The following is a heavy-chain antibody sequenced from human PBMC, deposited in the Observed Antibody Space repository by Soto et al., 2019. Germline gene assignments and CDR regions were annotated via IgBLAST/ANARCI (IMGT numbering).Heavy chain of an antibody. V-gene: IGHV4-31*03. J-gene: IGHJ4*02. Sequence: SETLSLTCTVSGGSISSGGYYWSWIRQHPGKGLEWIGYIYYSGSTYYNPSLKSRVTISVDTSKNQFSLKLSSVTAADTAVYYCARQPAAGENFDYWGQGTLVTVSS. CDR3: ARQPAAGENFDY. CDR2: IYYSGST. CDR1: GGSISSGGYY. D-gene: IGHD6-13*01.